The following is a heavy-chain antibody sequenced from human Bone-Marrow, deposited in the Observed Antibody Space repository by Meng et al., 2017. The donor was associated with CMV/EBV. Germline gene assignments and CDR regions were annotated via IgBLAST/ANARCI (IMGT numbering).Heavy chain of an antibody. CDR3: ARATRYNYYYQYAMDV. CDR1: GGSFSDHV. J-gene: IGHJ6*02. CDR2: INRRGST. V-gene: IGHV4-34*01. Sequence: YGGSFSDHVWTWIRQSPGKGLVWIGEINRRGSTNYRSSLKSRVFMSVATSKNQFSLSLRSVTAADTAVYYCARATRYNYYYQYAMDVWGQGTTVTVSS. D-gene: IGHD5-24*01.